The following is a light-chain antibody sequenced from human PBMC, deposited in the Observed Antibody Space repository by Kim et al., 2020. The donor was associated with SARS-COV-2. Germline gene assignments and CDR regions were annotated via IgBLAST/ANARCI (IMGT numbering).Light chain of an antibody. J-gene: IGLJ3*02. CDR3: SAWDSSLSAWV. CDR2: RNN. CDR1: SNNVGNEG. V-gene: IGLV10-54*04. Sequence: QPATLTCTGNSNNVGNEGAAWMQQHQGHPPKLLSYRNNNRPSGISERFSASRSGNTASLTITGLQPEDEADYYCSAWDSSLSAWVFGGGTQLTVL.